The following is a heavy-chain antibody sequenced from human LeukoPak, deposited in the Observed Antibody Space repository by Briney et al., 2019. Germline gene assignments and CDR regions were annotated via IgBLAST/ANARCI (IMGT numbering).Heavy chain of an antibody. D-gene: IGHD6-19*01. J-gene: IGHJ6*03. CDR2: INPNSGGT. CDR1: GYTFTGYY. V-gene: IGHV1-2*02. Sequence: ASVKVSSKASGYTFTGYYMHWVRQAPGQGLEWMGGINPNSGGTNYAQKIQGRVTMTRDTSISTAYMELSRLRSDDTAVYYCARDIAVAGTPTYYYYYMDVWGKGTTVTVSS. CDR3: ARDIAVAGTPTYYYYYMDV.